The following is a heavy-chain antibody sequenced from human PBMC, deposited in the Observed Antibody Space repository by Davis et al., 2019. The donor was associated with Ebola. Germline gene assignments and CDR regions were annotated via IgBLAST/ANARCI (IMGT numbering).Heavy chain of an antibody. J-gene: IGHJ6*02. CDR2: INHSGST. CDR3: ARGLRGGIGVLPAATNYGMDV. V-gene: IGHV4-34*01. Sequence: MPSETLSLTCAVSGGSFSGYYWSWIRQPPGKGLEWIGEINHSGSTNYNPSLKSRVTISVDTSKNQFSLKLSSVTAADTAVYYCARGLRGGIGVLPAATNYGMDVWGQGTTVTVSS. CDR1: GGSFSGYY. D-gene: IGHD2-2*01.